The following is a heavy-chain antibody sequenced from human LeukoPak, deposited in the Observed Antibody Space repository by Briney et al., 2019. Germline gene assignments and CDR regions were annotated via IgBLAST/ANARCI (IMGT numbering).Heavy chain of an antibody. Sequence: ASVKVSFKASGYTFTSYGISGVRQAPAQGLEWVGWISAYNGNTNYAQKLQGRVTMTTDTSTSTAYMELRSLRSDDTAVYYCARVRRAMIVADAFDIWGQGTMVTVSS. J-gene: IGHJ3*02. CDR2: ISAYNGNT. CDR3: ARVRRAMIVADAFDI. V-gene: IGHV1-18*01. CDR1: GYTFTSYG. D-gene: IGHD3-22*01.